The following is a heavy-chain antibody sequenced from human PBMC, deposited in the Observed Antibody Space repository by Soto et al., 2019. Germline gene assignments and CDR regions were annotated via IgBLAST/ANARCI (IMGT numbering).Heavy chain of an antibody. CDR1: GGTFSSYA. D-gene: IGHD6-6*01. V-gene: IGHV1-69*13. CDR2: IIPIFGTA. Sequence: SVKVSCKASGGTFSSYAISWVRQAPGQGLEWMGGIIPIFGTANYAEKFQGRVTITADESTSTAYMELSSLRSEDTAVYYCATTARRYYYYGMDVWGQGTTVTVSS. J-gene: IGHJ6*02. CDR3: ATTARRYYYYGMDV.